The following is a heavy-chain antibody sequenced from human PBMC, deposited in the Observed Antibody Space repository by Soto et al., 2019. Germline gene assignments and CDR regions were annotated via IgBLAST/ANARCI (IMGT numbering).Heavy chain of an antibody. CDR1: GGTFSSYA. CDR3: ARDLGQGYTPAHNYFDY. D-gene: IGHD5-18*01. CDR2: INPISGTA. V-gene: IGHV1-69*06. J-gene: IGHJ4*02. Sequence: SVKVSCKASGGTFSSYAISWVRQAPGQGLEWMGGINPISGTANYAQKFQGRVTMTADTSISTAYMELSRLRSDDTAVYYCARDLGQGYTPAHNYFDYWGQGTRVTVSS.